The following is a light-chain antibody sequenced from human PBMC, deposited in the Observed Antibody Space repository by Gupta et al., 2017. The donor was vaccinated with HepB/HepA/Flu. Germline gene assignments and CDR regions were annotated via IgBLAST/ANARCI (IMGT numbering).Light chain of an antibody. J-gene: IGKJ1*01. V-gene: IGKV1-12*02. CDR2: TAS. CDR3: QQTDSLPWT. Sequence: IQMPQSPSSVSASVEDRVTITCRASRGINIWLAWYQQKPGKAPNLLISTASSLQSGVPSRFSGGGSGTDFTLTISRLQSEDVGTYYCQQTDSLPWTFGQGTKVEIK. CDR1: RGINIW.